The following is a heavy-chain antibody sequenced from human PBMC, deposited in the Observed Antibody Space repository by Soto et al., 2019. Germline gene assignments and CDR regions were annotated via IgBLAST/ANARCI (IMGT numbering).Heavy chain of an antibody. CDR2: FGTSGDGGTT. V-gene: IGHV3-23*01. Sequence: GGSLRLSCASSGFTFSTYTMNWVRQAPGKGLGWVSGFGTSGDGGTTYYADSVKGRFTISRDNSKNMLFLQMNSLRAEDTAIYYCAKKVNSGPGSQYFDYWGQGTLVTVSS. CDR3: AKKVNSGPGSQYFDY. D-gene: IGHD3-10*01. CDR1: GFTFSTYT. J-gene: IGHJ4*02.